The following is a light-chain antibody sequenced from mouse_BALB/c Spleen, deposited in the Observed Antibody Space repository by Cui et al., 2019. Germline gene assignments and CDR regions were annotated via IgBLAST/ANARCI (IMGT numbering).Light chain of an antibody. Sequence: DIVMTQSHKFLSPPVGDRVSITCKASQDVGTAVAWCQQNPGQSPKLLIYWASTRHTGVPDRFTGSGSGTDFTLTISNVQSEDLADYFCQQYSSYPLTFGAGTKLELK. J-gene: IGKJ5*01. CDR2: WAS. V-gene: IGKV6-23*01. CDR1: QDVGTA. CDR3: QQYSSYPLT.